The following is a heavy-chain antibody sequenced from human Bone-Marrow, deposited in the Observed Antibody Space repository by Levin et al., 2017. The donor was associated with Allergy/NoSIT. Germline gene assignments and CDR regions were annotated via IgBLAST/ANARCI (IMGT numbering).Heavy chain of an antibody. CDR1: GGSFSGYY. D-gene: IGHD1-26*01. Sequence: PSETLSLTCAVYGGSFSGYYWSWIRQPPGKGLEWIGEINHSGSTNYNPSLKSRVTISVDTSKNQFSLKLSSVTAADTAVYYCARVETVGATEEGGGRQGDYWGQGTLVTVSS. J-gene: IGHJ4*02. CDR2: INHSGST. V-gene: IGHV4-34*01. CDR3: ARVETVGATEEGGGRQGDY.